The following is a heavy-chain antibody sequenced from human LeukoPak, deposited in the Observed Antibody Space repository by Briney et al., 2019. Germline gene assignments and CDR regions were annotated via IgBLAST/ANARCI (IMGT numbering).Heavy chain of an antibody. CDR1: GYSFTSYW. D-gene: IGHD2-2*01. J-gene: IGHJ4*02. CDR3: ARHKAHCSSTSCPLGGNFDY. Sequence: GESLKISCKGSGYSFTSYWIGWVRQMPGKGLEWMGIIYPGDSDTRYSPSFQGQVTISADKSISTAYLQWGSLKASDTAMYYCARHKAHCSSTSCPLGGNFDYWGQGTLVTVSS. CDR2: IYPGDSDT. V-gene: IGHV5-51*01.